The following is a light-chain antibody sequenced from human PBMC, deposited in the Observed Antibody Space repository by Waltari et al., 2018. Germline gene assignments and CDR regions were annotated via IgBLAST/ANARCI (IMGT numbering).Light chain of an antibody. J-gene: IGLJ2*01. V-gene: IGLV2-14*01. CDR3: SSYTVSSSLVI. Sequence: QSALTQPASVSGSPGRSITISCTGPSSDVGGYNYGSWYQQYPGQAPKLMIFDVNSRPSGVSNRFSGSKSGNTASLTISGLQAEDEANYYCSSYTVSSSLVIFGGGTKLTVL. CDR1: SSDVGGYNY. CDR2: DVN.